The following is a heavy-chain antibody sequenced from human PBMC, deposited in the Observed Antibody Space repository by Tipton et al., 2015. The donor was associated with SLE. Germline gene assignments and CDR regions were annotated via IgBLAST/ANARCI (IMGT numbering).Heavy chain of an antibody. D-gene: IGHD6-13*01. V-gene: IGHV4-34*01. CDR2: VDPSGST. CDR1: GESFSGYY. Sequence: TLSLTCAVYGESFSGYYWTWIRQPPGKGLEWIGEVDPSGSTNYNPSLKSRVTISVDTSKNQFSLKLSSVTAADTAVYYCAREGSSCLFQHWGQGTLVTVSS. CDR3: AREGSSCLFQH. J-gene: IGHJ1*01.